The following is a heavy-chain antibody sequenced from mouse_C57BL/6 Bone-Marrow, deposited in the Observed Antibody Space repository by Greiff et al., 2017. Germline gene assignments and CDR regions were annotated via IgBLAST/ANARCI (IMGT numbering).Heavy chain of an antibody. CDR1: GYTFTSYG. CDR2: IYPRSGNT. V-gene: IGHV1-81*01. D-gene: IGHD1-1*01. J-gene: IGHJ2*01. CDR3: ARSRYYGSPHFDY. Sequence: QVQLQQSGAELARPGASVKLSCKASGYTFTSYGISWVKQRTGQGLEWIGEIYPRSGNTYYNEKFKGKATLTADKSSSTAYMELRSLTSEGYAVYFCARSRYYGSPHFDYWGQGTTLTVSS.